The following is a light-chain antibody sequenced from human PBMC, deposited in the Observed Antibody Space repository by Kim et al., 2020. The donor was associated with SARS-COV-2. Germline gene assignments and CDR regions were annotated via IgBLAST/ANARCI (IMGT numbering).Light chain of an antibody. CDR3: QVWETDTDDYV. CDR1: NIGGHS. Sequence: SYELTQPPSVSVAPGQTARITCGGNNIGGHSVHWYQQKPGQAPVLVIYYDSDRPSGIPERVSGSKAATTATLTISRVEAGDEADYYCQVWETDTDDYVFG. J-gene: IGLJ1*01. CDR2: YDS. V-gene: IGLV3-21*01.